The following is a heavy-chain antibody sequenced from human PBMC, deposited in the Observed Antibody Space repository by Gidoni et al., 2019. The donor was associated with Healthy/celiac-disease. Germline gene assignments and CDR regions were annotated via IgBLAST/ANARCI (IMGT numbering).Heavy chain of an antibody. CDR2: ISSSSSTI. CDR3: ARGCSGSCLDAFDI. J-gene: IGHJ3*02. V-gene: IGHV3-48*02. D-gene: IGHD1-26*01. CDR1: GFTFSSYS. Sequence: VQLVESGGGLVQPGGSLRLPCAASGFTFSSYSMNWVRQAPGKGLEWVSYISSSSSTIYYADSVKGRFTISRDNAKNSLYLQMNSLRDEDTAVYYCARGCSGSCLDAFDIWGQGTMVTVSS.